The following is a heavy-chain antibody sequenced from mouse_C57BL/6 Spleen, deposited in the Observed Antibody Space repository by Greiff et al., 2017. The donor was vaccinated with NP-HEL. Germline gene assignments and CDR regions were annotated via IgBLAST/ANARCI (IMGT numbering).Heavy chain of an antibody. Sequence: SGAELVKPGASVKLSCTASGFNIKDYYMHWVKQRTEQGLEWIGRIDPEDGETKYAPKFQGKATITADTSSNTAYLQLSSLTSEDTAVYYCAFHYYGSSFYYAMDYWGQGTSVTVSS. CDR3: AFHYYGSSFYYAMDY. CDR2: IDPEDGET. CDR1: GFNIKDYY. D-gene: IGHD1-1*01. V-gene: IGHV14-2*01. J-gene: IGHJ4*01.